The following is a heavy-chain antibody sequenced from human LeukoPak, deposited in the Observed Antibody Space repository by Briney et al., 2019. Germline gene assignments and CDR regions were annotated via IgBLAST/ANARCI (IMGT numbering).Heavy chain of an antibody. CDR1: GYTLTESS. CDR2: FDPEDGET. D-gene: IGHD3-10*01. CDR3: ATDRQGYNDAFDI. J-gene: IGHJ3*02. V-gene: IGHV1-24*01. Sequence: GASVKVSCKVSGYTLTESSMHWVRQAPGKGLEWMGGFDPEDGETIYAQKFQGRVTMTEDTSTDTAYMELSSPRSEDTAVYYCATDRQGYNDAFDIWGQGTMVTVSS.